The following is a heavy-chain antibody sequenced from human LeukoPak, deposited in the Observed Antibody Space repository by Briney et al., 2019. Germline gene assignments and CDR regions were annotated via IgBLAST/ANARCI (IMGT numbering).Heavy chain of an antibody. CDR3: ARGDWFDP. D-gene: IGHD2-21*01. Sequence: ASVNVYCQASGYSFTSYVINGVRQAPGQGLEWMGWVSGYNGNTNYAQKFEGRVAMTTDTSSSTAYMELRSLRSDDTAIYYCARGDWFDPWGQGTLVTVSS. CDR1: GYSFTSYV. V-gene: IGHV1-18*01. CDR2: VSGYNGNT. J-gene: IGHJ5*02.